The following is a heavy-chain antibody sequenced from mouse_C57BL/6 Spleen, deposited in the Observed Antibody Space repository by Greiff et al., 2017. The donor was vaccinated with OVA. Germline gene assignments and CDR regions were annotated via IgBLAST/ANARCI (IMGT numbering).Heavy chain of an antibody. CDR2: IYPGDGDT. V-gene: IGHV1-82*01. D-gene: IGHD3-3*01. CDR3: ARRALTEGDY. CDR1: GYAFSSSW. J-gene: IGHJ4*01. Sequence: VQLQQSGPELVKPGASVKISCKASGYAFSSSWMNWVKQRPGKGLEWIGRIYPGDGDTNYNGKFKGKATLTADKSSSTAYMQRSSLTSEDSAVYFCARRALTEGDYWGQGTSVTVSS.